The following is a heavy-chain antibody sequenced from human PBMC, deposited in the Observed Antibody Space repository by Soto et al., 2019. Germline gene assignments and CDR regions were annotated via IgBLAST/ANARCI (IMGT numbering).Heavy chain of an antibody. CDR3: ARGRSSQLGDYNWFDP. D-gene: IGHD6-6*01. CDR2: TYYRSKWYD. J-gene: IGHJ5*02. CDR1: GDXVSSNSAA. Sequence: QXLSLTCAISGDXVSSNSAAWNWIRQSPSRGLEWLGRTYYRSKWYDDYAVSVKSRITIKPDTSKNQFSLQLNSVTPEDTAVYYCARGRSSQLGDYNWFDPWGQGNLVTVSA. V-gene: IGHV6-1*01.